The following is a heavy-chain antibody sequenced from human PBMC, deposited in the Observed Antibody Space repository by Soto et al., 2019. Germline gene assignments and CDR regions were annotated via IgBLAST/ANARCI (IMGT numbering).Heavy chain of an antibody. CDR1: GFTFSSYW. V-gene: IGHV3-7*01. CDR2: INEDGSDT. Sequence: EVLMVESGGDLVQPGGSLRLSCSGSGFTFSSYWMNWVRQTPGKGLEWVANINEDGSDTYYMYSVKDHFTISRDNAKNSLYLQMNSLRAEDTTVYFCVGAHFDYWCQGTLVIVSS. D-gene: IGHD1-26*01. CDR3: VGAHFDY. J-gene: IGHJ4*02.